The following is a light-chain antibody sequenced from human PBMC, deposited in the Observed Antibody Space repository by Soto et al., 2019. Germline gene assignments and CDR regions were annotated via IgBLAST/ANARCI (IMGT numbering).Light chain of an antibody. CDR2: LGS. CDR3: MQRLQTPWT. V-gene: IGKV2-28*01. CDR1: QSLLHTSGYNY. Sequence: TVMTQSPLSLPVTPGEPASISCRSSQSLLHTSGYNYLDWYLQKPGQSPQLMIYLGSNRASGVPDRFSGSESGTDFTLKITRVEAEDVGLYCCMQRLQTPWTFGQGTKVDIK. J-gene: IGKJ1*01.